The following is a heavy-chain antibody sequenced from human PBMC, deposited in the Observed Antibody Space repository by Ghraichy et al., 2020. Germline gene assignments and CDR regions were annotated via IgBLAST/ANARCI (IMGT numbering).Heavy chain of an antibody. CDR1: GGSFSGYY. D-gene: IGHD2-21*02. Sequence: SETLSLTCAVYGGSFSGYYWSWIRQPPGKGLEWIGEINHSGSTNYNPSLKSRVTISVDTSKNQFSLKLSSVTAADTAVYYCARRARGGILAYCGGDCYPPKYYFDYWGQGTLVTVSS. J-gene: IGHJ4*02. CDR2: INHSGST. CDR3: ARRARGGILAYCGGDCYPPKYYFDY. V-gene: IGHV4-34*01.